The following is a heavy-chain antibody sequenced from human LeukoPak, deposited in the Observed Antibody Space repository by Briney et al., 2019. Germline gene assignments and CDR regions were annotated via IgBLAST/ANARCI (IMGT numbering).Heavy chain of an antibody. V-gene: IGHV1-46*01. J-gene: IGHJ4*02. CDR3: ARDTANYYYDSSGYYFDH. D-gene: IGHD3-22*01. CDR2: INPRGGST. Sequence: ASVKVSCKASGYTFISYYMHWVRQAPGQGLEWMGIINPRGGSTSYAQKFQGRVTMTRDTSTSTVYMELSSLRSEGTAVYYCARDTANYYYDSSGYYFDHWGQGTLVTVSS. CDR1: GYTFISYY.